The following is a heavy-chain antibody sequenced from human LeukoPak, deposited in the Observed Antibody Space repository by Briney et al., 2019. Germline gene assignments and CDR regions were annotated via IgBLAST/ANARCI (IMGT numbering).Heavy chain of an antibody. D-gene: IGHD6-13*01. V-gene: IGHV3-23*01. CDR2: ISGSGGST. CDR1: GFTFSSYA. Sequence: GGSLRLSCAASGFTFSSYAMSWVRQAPGKGLEWVSAISGSGGSTYYADSVKGRFTISRDNSKNTPYLQMDSLRAEDTAVYYCAKSPSSSWYTGCDWGQGTLVTVSS. J-gene: IGHJ4*02. CDR3: AKSPSSSWYTGCD.